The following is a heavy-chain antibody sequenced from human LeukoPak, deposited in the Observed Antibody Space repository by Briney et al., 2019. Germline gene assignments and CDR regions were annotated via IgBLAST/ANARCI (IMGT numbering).Heavy chain of an antibody. J-gene: IGHJ4*02. D-gene: IGHD3-16*01. CDR1: GGSISSGDYY. CDR3: ARDRLGDPIDY. V-gene: IGHV4-30-4*08. Sequence: SQTLSLTSTVSGGSISSGDYYWSWIRQPPGKGLEWIGYIYYSGSTYYNPSLKSRVTISVDTSKNQFSLKLSSVTAADTAVYYCARDRLGDPIDYWGQGTLVTVSS. CDR2: IYYSGST.